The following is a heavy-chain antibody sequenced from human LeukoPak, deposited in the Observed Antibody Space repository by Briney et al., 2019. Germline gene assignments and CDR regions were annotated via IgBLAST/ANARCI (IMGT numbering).Heavy chain of an antibody. CDR3: ARGQKRWLQLNYFDY. CDR1: GFTVSSYD. Sequence: PGGSLRLSCAASGFTVSSYDMNWVRQPPGKGLEWVSSITSISSSINYADSVKGRFTISRDNSKNTLYLQMNSLRAEDTAVYYCARGQKRWLQLNYFDYWGQGTLVTVSS. V-gene: IGHV3-21*01. CDR2: ITSISSSI. D-gene: IGHD5-24*01. J-gene: IGHJ4*02.